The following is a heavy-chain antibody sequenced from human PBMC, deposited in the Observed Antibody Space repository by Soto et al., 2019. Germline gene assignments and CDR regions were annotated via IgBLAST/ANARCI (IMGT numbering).Heavy chain of an antibody. D-gene: IGHD6-13*01. J-gene: IGHJ5*02. CDR3: ARGEQQLVRGIHNWFDP. Sequence: SATLSLTCTVSGGSISSGGYYWSWIRQHPGKGLEWIGYIYYSGSTYYNPSLKSRVTISVDTSKNQFSLKLSSVTAADTAVYYCARGEQQLVRGIHNWFDPWGQGTLVTVS. CDR2: IYYSGST. V-gene: IGHV4-31*03. CDR1: GGSISSGGYY.